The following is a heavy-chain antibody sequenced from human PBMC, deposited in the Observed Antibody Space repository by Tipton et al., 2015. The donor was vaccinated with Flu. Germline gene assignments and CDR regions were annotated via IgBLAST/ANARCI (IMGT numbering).Heavy chain of an antibody. CDR3: ARGPLPDSNWYNGMDI. J-gene: IGHJ6*02. D-gene: IGHD6-13*01. Sequence: GSLRLSCVASGFTFSSYDMHWVRQVTGKGLEWVSGIGSAGDTHYLGSVKGRFTVSRDNAKNSLYLQMSSLRAGDTAVYYCARGPLPDSNWYNGMDIWGQGTTVTVSS. CDR2: IGSAGDT. V-gene: IGHV3-13*01. CDR1: GFTFSSYD.